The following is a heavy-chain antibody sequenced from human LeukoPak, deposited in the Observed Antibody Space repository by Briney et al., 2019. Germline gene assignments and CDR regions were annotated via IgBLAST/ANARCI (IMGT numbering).Heavy chain of an antibody. Sequence: ASVKVSCKASGYTFTGYYMHWVRQAPGQGLEWMGWINPNSGGTNYAQKFQGWVTMTRDTSISTAYMDLSRLRSDDTAVYYCARDPGSTGATHPDYYFDYWGQGTLVTVSS. D-gene: IGHD5/OR15-5a*01. J-gene: IGHJ4*02. CDR1: GYTFTGYY. V-gene: IGHV1-2*04. CDR2: INPNSGGT. CDR3: ARDPGSTGATHPDYYFDY.